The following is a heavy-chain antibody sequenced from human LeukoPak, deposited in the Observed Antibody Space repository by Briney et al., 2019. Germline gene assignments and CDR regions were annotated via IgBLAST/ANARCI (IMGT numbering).Heavy chain of an antibody. V-gene: IGHV4-61*05. CDR1: GGSISSSSYY. J-gene: IGHJ5*02. CDR2: IYYSGST. D-gene: IGHD3-22*01. CDR3: ARHPSYYDSRWFDP. Sequence: KSSETLSLTCTVSGGSISSSSYYWGWIRQPPGKGLEWIGYIYYSGSTNYNPSLKSRVTISVDTSKNQFSLKLSSVTAADTAVYYCARHPSYYDSRWFDPWGQGTLVTVSS.